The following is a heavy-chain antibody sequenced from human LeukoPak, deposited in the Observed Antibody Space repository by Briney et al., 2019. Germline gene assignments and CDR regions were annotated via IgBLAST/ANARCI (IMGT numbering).Heavy chain of an antibody. D-gene: IGHD4-11*01. CDR2: INPIGGTT. Sequence: ASVKVSCKASGYTFTSYYIRWVRQAPGQGLEWMGIINPIGGTTDYAQKFQGRVTMTRDTSTSTVYMELSSLRSEDTAVYYCARQQGLQNLNFDYWGQGTLVTVSS. CDR1: GYTFTSYY. V-gene: IGHV1-46*01. J-gene: IGHJ4*02. CDR3: ARQQGLQNLNFDY.